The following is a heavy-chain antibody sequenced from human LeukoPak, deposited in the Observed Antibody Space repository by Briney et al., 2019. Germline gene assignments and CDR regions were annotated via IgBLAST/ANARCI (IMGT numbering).Heavy chain of an antibody. D-gene: IGHD2-2*02. CDR3: ARSYCSSTSCYRGTYYFDY. J-gene: IGHJ4*02. V-gene: IGHV3-64*01. CDR2: ISSNGGST. CDR1: GFTFSSYA. Sequence: GGSLRLSCAASGFTFSSYAMHWVRQAPGKGLEYVSAISSNGGSTYYANSVKGRFTISRDNSKNTLYLQMGSLRAEDMAVYYCARSYCSSTSCYRGTYYFDYWGQGTLVTVSS.